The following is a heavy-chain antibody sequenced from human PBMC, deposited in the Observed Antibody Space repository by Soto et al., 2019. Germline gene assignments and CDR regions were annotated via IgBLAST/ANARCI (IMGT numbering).Heavy chain of an antibody. CDR1: GFTVSSNY. CDR2: IYSGGST. CDR3: ARETRAYYDYIWGSYRFNNDAFDI. J-gene: IGHJ3*02. Sequence: EVQLVESGGGLVQPGGSLRLSCAASGFTVSSNYMSWVRQAPGKGLEWVSVIYSGGSTYYADSVKGRFTISRDNSKNTLYLQMNSLRAEDTAVYYCARETRAYYDYIWGSYRFNNDAFDIWGQGTMVTVSS. V-gene: IGHV3-66*01. D-gene: IGHD3-16*02.